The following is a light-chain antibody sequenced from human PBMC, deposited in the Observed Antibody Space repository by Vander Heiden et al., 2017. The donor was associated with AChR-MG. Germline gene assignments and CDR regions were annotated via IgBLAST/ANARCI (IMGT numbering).Light chain of an antibody. CDR3: QHYDSSPMYS. V-gene: IGKV3-20*01. Sequence: EIVLTQSPGTLSVSPGVRATLSCTASQSVGGDYVAWYQQKPGQAPRLPIYAGSIRAAGIPDRFSGSGSGTDLTLTISRLEPEDFAVYYCQHYDSSPMYSFGQGTKVEIK. J-gene: IGKJ2*03. CDR2: AGS. CDR1: QSVGGDY.